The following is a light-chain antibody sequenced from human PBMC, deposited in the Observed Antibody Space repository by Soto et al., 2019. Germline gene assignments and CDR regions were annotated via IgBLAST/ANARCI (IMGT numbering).Light chain of an antibody. CDR1: QSVGSTY. Sequence: EVLLTQSPGTLSLSPGERATLSCRASQSVGSTYVAWYQRKPGQAPRLLIYGASSRATGIPDRFSGSGSGTDFTLTISRLEPEDFAVYYCQQYGDSPWTFGQGTKVDIK. V-gene: IGKV3-20*01. J-gene: IGKJ1*01. CDR2: GAS. CDR3: QQYGDSPWT.